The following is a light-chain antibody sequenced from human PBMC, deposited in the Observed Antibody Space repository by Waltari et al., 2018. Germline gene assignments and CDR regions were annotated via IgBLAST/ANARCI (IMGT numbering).Light chain of an antibody. V-gene: IGLV6-57*01. CDR2: EDN. J-gene: IGLJ7*01. CDR3: QSYDSSYPAV. CDR1: SGSIASSY. Sequence: NFMLTQPHSVSESPGKTVTISCTRRSGSIASSYVQWFQQRPGSSPTTVIFEDNQRPSGVPDRFSGSIDSSSNSASLTISGLQTEDEADYYCQSYDSSYPAVFGGGTQLTVL.